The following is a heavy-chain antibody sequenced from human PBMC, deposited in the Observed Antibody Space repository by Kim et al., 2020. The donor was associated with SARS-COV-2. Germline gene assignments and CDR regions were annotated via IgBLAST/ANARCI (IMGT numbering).Heavy chain of an antibody. D-gene: IGHD3-22*01. J-gene: IGHJ4*02. V-gene: IGHV1-69*02. Sequence: FQGRVTITADKSTSTAYMELSSLRSEDTAVYYCASKAYYYDSSGYSNFDYWGQGTLVTVSS. CDR3: ASKAYYYDSSGYSNFDY.